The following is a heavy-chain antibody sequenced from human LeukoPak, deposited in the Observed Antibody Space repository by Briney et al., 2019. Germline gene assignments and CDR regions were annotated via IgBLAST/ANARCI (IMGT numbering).Heavy chain of an antibody. CDR1: RFTLSTYA. D-gene: IGHD1-26*01. CDR2: IGSSDGST. J-gene: IGHJ4*02. V-gene: IGHV3-23*01. CDR3: AKGVGATPFDY. Sequence: GGSLRLSCAASRFTLSTYAISWVRQAPGKGLEWVSTIGSSDGSTYYADSVKGRFTISRDSSKNTLYLQMNSLRAEDTAVYYCAKGVGATPFDYWGQGTLVTVSS.